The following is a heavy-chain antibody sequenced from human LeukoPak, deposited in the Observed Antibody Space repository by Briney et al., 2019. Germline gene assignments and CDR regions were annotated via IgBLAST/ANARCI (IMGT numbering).Heavy chain of an antibody. Sequence: SQTLSLTCTVSGGSISSGSYYWSWIRQPAGKGLEWIGRIYTSGSTNYSPSLKSRVTISVDTSKNQFSLKLGSVTAADTAVYYCARGVAALHAFDIWGQGTMVTVSS. CDR3: ARGVAALHAFDI. V-gene: IGHV4-61*02. CDR2: IYTSGST. CDR1: GGSISSGSYY. D-gene: IGHD6-6*01. J-gene: IGHJ3*02.